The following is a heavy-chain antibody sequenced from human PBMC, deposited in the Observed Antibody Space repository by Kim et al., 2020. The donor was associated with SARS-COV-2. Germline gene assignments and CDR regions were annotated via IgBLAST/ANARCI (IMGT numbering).Heavy chain of an antibody. J-gene: IGHJ4*02. CDR3: ARLEVEMATKTVDY. D-gene: IGHD5-12*01. Sequence: SPSFQGHVTISADKSISTAYLQWSSLKASDTAMYYCARLEVEMATKTVDYWGQGTLVTVSS. V-gene: IGHV5-10-1*01.